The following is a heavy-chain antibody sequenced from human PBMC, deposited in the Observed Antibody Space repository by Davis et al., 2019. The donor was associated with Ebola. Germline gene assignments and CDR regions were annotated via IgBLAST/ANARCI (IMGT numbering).Heavy chain of an antibody. CDR3: ARDNLWFGELLSPHGMDV. V-gene: IGHV3-66*01. J-gene: IGHJ6*02. Sequence: GGSLRLSCAASGFTVSNNYMSWVRQAPGKGLEWVSVIYSGGSTYYADSVKGRFTISRDNSKNTLYLQINSLRAEDTAVYYCARDNLWFGELLSPHGMDVWGQGTTVTVSS. CDR1: GFTVSNNY. CDR2: IYSGGST. D-gene: IGHD3-10*01.